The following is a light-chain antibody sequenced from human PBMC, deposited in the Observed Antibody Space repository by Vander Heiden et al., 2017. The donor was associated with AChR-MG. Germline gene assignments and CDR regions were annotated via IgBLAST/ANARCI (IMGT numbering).Light chain of an antibody. J-gene: IGKJ2*01. Sequence: DIQMTQSTSFLSASVGDRVTITCRASNGISNYLAWYQQKPVKVPKLLIYAASTLQSGVPSRFSGSGSGTDFTLTISSLQPEDVATYYCQKYNSAPYTFGQGTKLEIK. CDR1: NGISNY. V-gene: IGKV1-27*01. CDR2: AAS. CDR3: QKYNSAPYT.